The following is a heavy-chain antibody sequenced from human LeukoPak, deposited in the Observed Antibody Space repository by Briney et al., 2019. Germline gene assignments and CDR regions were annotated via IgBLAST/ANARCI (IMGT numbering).Heavy chain of an antibody. V-gene: IGHV3-30-3*01. Sequence: GRSLRLSCAASGFTFSSYAMHWVRQAPGKGLEWVAVISYDGSNKYYADSVKGRFTISRDNSKNTLYLQMNSLRAEDTAVYYCAKDLKAVADPFDYWGQGTLVTVSS. D-gene: IGHD6-19*01. CDR3: AKDLKAVADPFDY. CDR1: GFTFSSYA. CDR2: ISYDGSNK. J-gene: IGHJ4*02.